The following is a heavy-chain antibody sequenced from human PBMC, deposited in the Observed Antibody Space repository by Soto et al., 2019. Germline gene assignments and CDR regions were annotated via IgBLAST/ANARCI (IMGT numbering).Heavy chain of an antibody. CDR3: ATHPQWGI. D-gene: IGHD2-8*01. V-gene: IGHV3-15*07. J-gene: IGHJ3*02. CDR1: GLTFSNAW. Sequence: PGGSLRLSCAASGLTFSNAWMNWVRQAPGKGLEWVGRIKSKNDGGTTDYSSPVKGRFTISRDDSKDTLYLQMNSLKTEDTAVYYCATHPQWGIWGQGTMVTVSS. CDR2: IKSKNDGGTT.